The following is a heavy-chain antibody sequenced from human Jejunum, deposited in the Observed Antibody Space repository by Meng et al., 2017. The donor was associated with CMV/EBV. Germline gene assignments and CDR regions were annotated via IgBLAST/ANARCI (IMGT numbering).Heavy chain of an antibody. CDR3: TRRGAVAGTLDY. CDR2: INPNSGGT. J-gene: IGHJ4*02. CDR1: GYTFSGYY. Sequence: KASGYTFSGYYIHRVRQAPGQGLEWIGWINPNSGGTNFAEKFQGRVTLTRDTSITTYYMELSSLTSDDTAVYYCTRRGAVAGTLDYWGQGTLVTVSS. V-gene: IGHV1-2*02. D-gene: IGHD6-19*01.